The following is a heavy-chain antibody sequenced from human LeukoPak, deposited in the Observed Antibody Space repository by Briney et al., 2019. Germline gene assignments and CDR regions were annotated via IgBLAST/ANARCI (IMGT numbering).Heavy chain of an antibody. CDR1: GGTFSSYA. Sequence: SVKVSCKASGGTFSSYAISWVRQAPGQGLEWMGGIIPIFATANYAQKFQGRVTITADKSTSTVYMELSSLRSEDTAVYYCAREIVPSSDSYYYYYMDVWGKGTTVTVSS. CDR3: AREIVPSSDSYYYYYMDV. J-gene: IGHJ6*03. CDR2: IIPIFATA. D-gene: IGHD2-8*01. V-gene: IGHV1-69*06.